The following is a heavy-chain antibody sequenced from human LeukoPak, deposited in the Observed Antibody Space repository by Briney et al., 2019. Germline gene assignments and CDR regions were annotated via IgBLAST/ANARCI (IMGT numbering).Heavy chain of an antibody. J-gene: IGHJ4*02. CDR2: IHSSGTT. CDR3: ARDTMVRGVIVPFDY. V-gene: IGHV4-59*12. CDR1: SDSISTYY. Sequence: SETLSLTCTVSSDSISTYYWSWIRQPPGKGLEWIGFIHSSGTTYCNPSLKSRVTMSEDTSKNQFSLKLSSVTAADTAVYYCARDTMVRGVIVPFDYWGQGTLVTVSS. D-gene: IGHD3-10*01.